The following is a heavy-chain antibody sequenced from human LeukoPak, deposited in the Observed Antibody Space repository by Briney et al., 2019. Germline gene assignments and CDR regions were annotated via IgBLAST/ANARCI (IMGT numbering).Heavy chain of an antibody. CDR3: GRRHCSSTSCYGHYFQE. CDR2: ISSSSSYI. J-gene: IGHJ1*01. Sequence: KTGGCLRLSCAASGFTFSSYSMNSVRQAPGKGLEWVSSISSSSSYIYYADSVKGRFTISRDNAKNSLYLQMNSLRAEDKAVYYCGRRHCSSTSCYGHYFQEWGQGTLVTVSS. V-gene: IGHV3-21*01. D-gene: IGHD2-2*01. CDR1: GFTFSSYS.